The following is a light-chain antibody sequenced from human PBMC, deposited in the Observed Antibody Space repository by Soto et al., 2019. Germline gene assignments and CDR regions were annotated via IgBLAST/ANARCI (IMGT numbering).Light chain of an antibody. V-gene: IGLV2-14*01. CDR2: EVS. CDR3: SSFTRSNTWV. CDR1: NSDVGGYSY. Sequence: QSALTQPASVSGSPGHSITISCTGTNSDVGGYSYVSWFQQHPVKAPKLIIYEVSNRPSGVYIRFSGSKSGNTASLTVSGLQAEDEADYDCSSFTRSNTWVIGGGTPLTVL. J-gene: IGLJ7*01.